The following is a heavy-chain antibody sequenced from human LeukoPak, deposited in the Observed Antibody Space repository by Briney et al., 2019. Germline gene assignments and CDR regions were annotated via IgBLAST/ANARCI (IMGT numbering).Heavy chain of an antibody. D-gene: IGHD3-22*01. CDR2: IYTSGST. Sequence: KPSETLSLTCTVSGGSISSGSYYWSWIRQPAGKGLEWIGRIYTSGSTNYNPSLKSRVTISVDTSKNQFSLKLSSVTAADTAVYYCARAPEYYYDSSGYYYGYYYYYYMDVWGKGTTVTVSS. J-gene: IGHJ6*03. V-gene: IGHV4-61*02. CDR1: GGSISSGSYY. CDR3: ARAPEYYYDSSGYYYGYYYYYYMDV.